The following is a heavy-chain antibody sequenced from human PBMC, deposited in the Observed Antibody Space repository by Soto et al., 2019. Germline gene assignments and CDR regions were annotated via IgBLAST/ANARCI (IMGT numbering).Heavy chain of an antibody. J-gene: IGHJ4*02. CDR3: GRGGSDSPMAPAY. CDR2: INPDGSAT. Sequence: GSLRLSCAASGFTFSSYWMHWVRQAPGKGLVWVSRINPDGSATSYADSVKGRFTISRDNAKNTLYLQMNSLRAEDTAVFYCGRGGSDSPMAPAYWGQGTLVTVFS. V-gene: IGHV3-74*01. D-gene: IGHD5-18*01. CDR1: GFTFSSYW.